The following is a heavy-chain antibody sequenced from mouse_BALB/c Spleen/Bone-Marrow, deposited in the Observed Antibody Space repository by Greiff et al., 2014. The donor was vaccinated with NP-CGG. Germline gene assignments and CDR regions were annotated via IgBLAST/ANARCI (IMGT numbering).Heavy chain of an antibody. CDR2: ISDGGIYT. J-gene: IGHJ4*01. V-gene: IGHV5-4*02. CDR3: ARSGEKYGALDY. CDR1: GFTFSDYY. D-gene: IGHD1-1*02. Sequence: VQLKESGGGLVKPGGSLRLSCTASGFTFSDYYMYWVRQTPEKRLEWVATISDGGIYTYYPDSVKGRFTISRDNAKNNLYLQMSSLKSEDTAMYYCARSGEKYGALDYSGQGTSVTVSS.